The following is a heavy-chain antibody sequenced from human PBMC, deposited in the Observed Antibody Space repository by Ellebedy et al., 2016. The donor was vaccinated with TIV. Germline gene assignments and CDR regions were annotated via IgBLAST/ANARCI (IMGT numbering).Heavy chain of an antibody. CDR3: AKDLANWGIRFFDL. CDR2: ILGSGMST. D-gene: IGHD7-27*01. CDR1: GFSFSNYA. Sequence: GESLKIPCAASGFSFSNYAMSWVRRAPGKGLEWVAAILGSGMSTYYVDSVKGRFTISRDNSKDTFYLQMNRLRVEDTALYYFAKDLANWGIRFFDLWGRGTLVTVSS. J-gene: IGHJ2*01. V-gene: IGHV3-23*01.